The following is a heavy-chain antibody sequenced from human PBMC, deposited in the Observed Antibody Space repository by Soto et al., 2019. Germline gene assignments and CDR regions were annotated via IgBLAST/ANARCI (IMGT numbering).Heavy chain of an antibody. Sequence: ASVKVSCKASGYTFTGYYMHWVRQAPGQGLEWMGWINPNSGGTNYAQTFQGRVTMTRDTSISTDYMELSRLRSDDTAVYYCARGYCSGDTCFAGSHDYWGQGTLVTVSS. V-gene: IGHV1-2*02. D-gene: IGHD2-15*01. CDR2: INPNSGGT. J-gene: IGHJ4*02. CDR3: ARGYCSGDTCFAGSHDY. CDR1: GYTFTGYY.